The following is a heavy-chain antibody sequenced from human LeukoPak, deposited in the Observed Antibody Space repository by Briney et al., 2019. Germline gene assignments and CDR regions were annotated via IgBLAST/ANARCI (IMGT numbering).Heavy chain of an antibody. CDR2: ISAYNGNT. Sequence: ASVKVSCKASGYTFTSYGISWVRQAPGQGLEWMGWISAYNGNTNYARKLQGRVTMTTDTSTSTAYMELRSLRSDDTAVYYCARARDYYDILDWFDPWGQGTLVTVSS. CDR1: GYTFTSYG. V-gene: IGHV1-18*01. J-gene: IGHJ5*02. D-gene: IGHD3-22*01. CDR3: ARARDYYDILDWFDP.